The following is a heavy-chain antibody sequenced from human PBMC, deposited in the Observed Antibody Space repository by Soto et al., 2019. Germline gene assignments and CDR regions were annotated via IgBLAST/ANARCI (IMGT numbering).Heavy chain of an antibody. Sequence: QVTLKESGPTLVKPTQTLTLTCTVSGLSLRTTGVGVGWVRQPPGKALEWLALLYWDDDQRYSPSLRNRLTIAMDISETQVVRTVNNMDTVDTATYYCVQSRCGGDCLEIYSSHAYDGLDVWSQGTTVTASS. J-gene: IGHJ6*02. D-gene: IGHD2-21*02. CDR1: GLSLRTTGVG. CDR2: LYWDDDQ. CDR3: VQSRCGGDCLEIYSSHAYDGLDV. V-gene: IGHV2-5*02.